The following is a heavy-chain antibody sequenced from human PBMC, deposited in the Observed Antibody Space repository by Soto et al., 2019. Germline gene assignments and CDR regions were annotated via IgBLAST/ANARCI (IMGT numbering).Heavy chain of an antibody. CDR3: ALDPPIAADGPTLDY. CDR2: ISRDGGRT. V-gene: IGHV3-23*01. Sequence: EVQLLESGGGLVQPGGSLRLSCAASGFTFSTYVMCWVRQAPGKGPEWVSGISRDGGRTFYADSVKGRFTISRDNSKNTLYLQMNSLWVEDTAVYYCALDPPIAADGPTLDYWGQGTVVTVSS. CDR1: GFTFSTYV. J-gene: IGHJ4*02. D-gene: IGHD6-6*01.